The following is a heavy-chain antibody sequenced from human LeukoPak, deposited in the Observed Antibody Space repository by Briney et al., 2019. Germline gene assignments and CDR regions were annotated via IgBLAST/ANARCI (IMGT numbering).Heavy chain of an antibody. Sequence: KPGGSLRLSCAASGFTFSSYSMTWVRQAPGKGLEWVSSISSSSSYIYYADSVKGRFTISRDNAKNSLYLQMNSLRAEDTAAYYCARDLGSYYSYWGQGTLVTVSS. CDR2: ISSSSSYI. J-gene: IGHJ4*02. D-gene: IGHD1-26*01. V-gene: IGHV3-21*01. CDR3: ARDLGSYYSY. CDR1: GFTFSSYS.